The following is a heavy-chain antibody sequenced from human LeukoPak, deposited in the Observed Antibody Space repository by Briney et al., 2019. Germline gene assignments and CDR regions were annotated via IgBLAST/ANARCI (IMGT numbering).Heavy chain of an antibody. Sequence: GVSLRLSCAASEFSFSNYAMSWVRQAPGKGLEWVSAISGSGGSTYYADSVKGRFTISRDNSKNTLYLQMNSLRAEDTAVYYGAAMYYDYIWGSYSPPFDYWGQGTLVTVSS. D-gene: IGHD3-16*01. CDR1: EFSFSNYA. CDR2: ISGSGGST. CDR3: AAMYYDYIWGSYSPPFDY. V-gene: IGHV3-23*01. J-gene: IGHJ4*02.